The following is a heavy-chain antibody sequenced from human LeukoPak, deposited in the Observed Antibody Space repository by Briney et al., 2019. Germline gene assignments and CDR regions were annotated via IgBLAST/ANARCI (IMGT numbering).Heavy chain of an antibody. CDR1: GYTFTSYY. CDR2: INHSGGNT. CDR3: ARLDSSATKDWYFDL. Sequence: ASVKVSCKASGYTFTSYYMRWVRQAPGQGLEWMGIINHSGGNTRYAQKFQGRVTMTRDTSTSTVYMEVSSLRSEDTAVYYCARLDSSATKDWYFDLWGRGTLVTVSS. J-gene: IGHJ2*01. V-gene: IGHV1-46*01. D-gene: IGHD3-22*01.